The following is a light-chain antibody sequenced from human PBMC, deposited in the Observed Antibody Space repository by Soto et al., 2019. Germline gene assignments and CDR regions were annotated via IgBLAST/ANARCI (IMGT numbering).Light chain of an antibody. V-gene: IGKV1-5*01. CDR2: DAS. CDR3: QQSYSNT. Sequence: DIQMTQSPSTLSASVGDRVTITCRASQSISSWLAWYQQKPGKAPKLLIYDASSLESGVPSRFSGSGSGTDFTLTIGSLQPEDFAPYRCQQSYSNTFGGGTKVDIK. J-gene: IGKJ4*01. CDR1: QSISSW.